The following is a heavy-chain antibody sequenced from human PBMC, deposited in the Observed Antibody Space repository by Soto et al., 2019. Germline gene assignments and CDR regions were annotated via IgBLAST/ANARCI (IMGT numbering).Heavy chain of an antibody. CDR3: ARGVITMVRGVIITYYYYYGMDV. CDR2: INHSGST. CDR1: GGSFSGYY. J-gene: IGHJ6*02. V-gene: IGHV4-34*01. Sequence: SETLSLTCAVYGGSFSGYYWSWIRQPPGKGLEWIGEINHSGSTNYNPSLKSRVTISVDTSKNQFPLKLSSVTAADTAVYYCARGVITMVRGVIITYYYYYGMDVWGQGTTVTVYS. D-gene: IGHD3-10*01.